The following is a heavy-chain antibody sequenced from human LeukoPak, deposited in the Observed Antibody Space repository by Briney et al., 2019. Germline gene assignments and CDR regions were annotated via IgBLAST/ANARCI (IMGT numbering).Heavy chain of an antibody. CDR3: ARGGSSSSGWYVEAFDI. CDR1: GYTFTGHY. V-gene: IGHV1-2*02. Sequence: ASVKVSCKASGYTFTGHYMHWVRQAPGQGLEWMGLINPNSGGTNYTQKFQGRVTMTRDTSISTAYMELSRLRSDDTAVYYCARGGSSSSGWYVEAFDIWGQGTMVTVSS. J-gene: IGHJ3*02. D-gene: IGHD6-19*01. CDR2: INPNSGGT.